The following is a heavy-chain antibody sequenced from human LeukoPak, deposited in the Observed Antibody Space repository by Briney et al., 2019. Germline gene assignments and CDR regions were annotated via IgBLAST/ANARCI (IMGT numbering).Heavy chain of an antibody. Sequence: GASVKVSCKASGYTFTGYYMHWVRQAPGRGLEWMGRINPNSGGTNYAQKFQGRVTMTRDTSISTAYMELSRLRSDDTAVYYCARVKRSGSSSLDAFDIWGQGTMVTVSS. CDR3: ARVKRSGSSSLDAFDI. D-gene: IGHD3-22*01. CDR1: GYTFTGYY. CDR2: INPNSGGT. J-gene: IGHJ3*02. V-gene: IGHV1-2*06.